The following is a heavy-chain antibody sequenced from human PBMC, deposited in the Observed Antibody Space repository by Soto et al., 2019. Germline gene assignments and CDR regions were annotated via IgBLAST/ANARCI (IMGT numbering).Heavy chain of an antibody. D-gene: IGHD5-18*01. CDR3: ARPTGYGYGDYFDS. CDR1: GYSLTSSW. V-gene: IGHV5-51*01. Sequence: PGESLKISCEGSGYSLTSSWIGWVRQMPGKGLEWMGLIYPGDSDTRYSPSFQGQVTISADKSISTAYLQWRSLKASDTAMYYCARPTGYGYGDYFDSWGQGTLVTVSS. J-gene: IGHJ4*02. CDR2: IYPGDSDT.